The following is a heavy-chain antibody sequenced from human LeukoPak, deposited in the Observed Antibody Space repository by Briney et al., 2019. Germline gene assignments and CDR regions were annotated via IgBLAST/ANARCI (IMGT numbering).Heavy chain of an antibody. CDR1: GFTFTSSA. Sequence: ASVKVSCKASGFTFTSSAMQWVRRARGQRLEWIGWIVVGSGNTNYAQKFQERVTITRDMSTSTAYMGLSSLRSEDTAVYYCAAALEYQLLKGYFDIWGRGTLVTVSS. V-gene: IGHV1-58*02. D-gene: IGHD2-2*01. CDR2: IVVGSGNT. J-gene: IGHJ2*01. CDR3: AAALEYQLLKGYFDI.